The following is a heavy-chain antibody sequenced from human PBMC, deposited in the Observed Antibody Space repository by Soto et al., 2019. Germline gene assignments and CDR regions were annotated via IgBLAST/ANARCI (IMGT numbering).Heavy chain of an antibody. CDR2: IHGGGSA. D-gene: IGHD1-1*01. V-gene: IGHV3-53*01. J-gene: IGHJ4*02. CDR3: AGRLTTAASLDY. CDR1: GLSVSNNH. Sequence: VQLVESGGGVIQPGGSLRLSCAASGLSVSNNHMTWVRQAPGKGLEWVSLIHGGGSAYYADSVKGRFTISRDNSKNTLYLQMDSLRAEDTAIYYCAGRLTTAASLDYWGQGTLVTVSS.